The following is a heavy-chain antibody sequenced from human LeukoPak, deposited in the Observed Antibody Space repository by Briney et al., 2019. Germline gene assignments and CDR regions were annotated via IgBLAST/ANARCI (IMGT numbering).Heavy chain of an antibody. D-gene: IGHD3-9*01. CDR2: IIPIFGTA. CDR1: GGTFSSYA. Sequence: ASVKVSCEASGGTFSSYAISWVRQAPGQGLEWMGGIIPIFGTANYAQKFQGRVTITADESTSTAYMELSSLRSEDTAVYYCARASPVLRYFDWLLSPFDYWGQGTLVTVSS. V-gene: IGHV1-69*13. CDR3: ARASPVLRYFDWLLSPFDY. J-gene: IGHJ4*02.